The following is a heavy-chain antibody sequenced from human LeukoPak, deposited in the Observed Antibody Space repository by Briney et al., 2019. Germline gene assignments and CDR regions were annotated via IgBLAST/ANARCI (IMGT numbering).Heavy chain of an antibody. J-gene: IGHJ4*02. D-gene: IGHD2-8*02. CDR3: ARDRRYFDTGGLGGPDY. CDR2: LSSSSSYI. Sequence: GGSLRLSCAASGFPFSSYTMNWVRQAPGKGREWVSSLSSSSSYIYYADSVKGRFTISRDNAKNSLYLLMNNRRAEDTAVYYCARDRRYFDTGGLGGPDYWGQGTLVTVSS. V-gene: IGHV3-21*01. CDR1: GFPFSSYT.